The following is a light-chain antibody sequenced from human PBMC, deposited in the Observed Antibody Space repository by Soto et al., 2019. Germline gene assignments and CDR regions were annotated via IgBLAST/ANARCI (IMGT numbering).Light chain of an antibody. CDR3: QSYDSSLSAVV. CDR2: GST. CDR1: SSNIGAGYD. J-gene: IGLJ2*01. Sequence: QSALTQPPSVSGAPGQRVTISCTGSSSNIGAGYDVHWYQQFPGTAPKLLLYGSTNRPSGVPDRFSGSKSGTSASPAIAGLQTEDEADYYCQSYDSSLSAVVFGGGTKLTVL. V-gene: IGLV1-40*01.